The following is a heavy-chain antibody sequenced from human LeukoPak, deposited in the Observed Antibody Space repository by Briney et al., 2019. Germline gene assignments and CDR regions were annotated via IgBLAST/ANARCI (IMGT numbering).Heavy chain of an antibody. CDR3: ARGLKNWAYYYMDV. D-gene: IGHD7-27*01. CDR2: VIHSGST. V-gene: IGHV4-34*01. CDR1: GGSFSTYY. J-gene: IGHJ6*03. Sequence: SETLSLTCAVYGGSFSTYYWSWIRQPPGKGLEWIGEVIHSGSTNYNPSLESRVIISVDTSKNQFSLKLSSVTAADTAVYYCARGLKNWAYYYMDVWGKGTTVTVSS.